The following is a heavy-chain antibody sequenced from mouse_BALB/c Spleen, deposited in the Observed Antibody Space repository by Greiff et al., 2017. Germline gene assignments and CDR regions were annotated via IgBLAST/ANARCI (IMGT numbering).Heavy chain of an antibody. J-gene: IGHJ4*01. Sequence: VHLVESGPGLVAPSQSLSITCTVSGFSLTDYGVSWIRQPPGKGLEWLGVIWGGGSTYYNSALKSRLSISKDNSKSQVFLKMNSLQTDDTAMYYCAKQGLRRDYYAMDYWGQGTSVTVSS. D-gene: IGHD2-4*01. V-gene: IGHV2-6-5*01. CDR2: IWGGGST. CDR3: AKQGLRRDYYAMDY. CDR1: GFSLTDYG.